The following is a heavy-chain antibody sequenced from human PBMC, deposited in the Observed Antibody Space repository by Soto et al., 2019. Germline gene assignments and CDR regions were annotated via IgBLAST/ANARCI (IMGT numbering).Heavy chain of an antibody. V-gene: IGHV5-10-1*01. D-gene: IGHD2-2*01. Sequence: GESLKISCKGSGYSFAGYWISWVRQMPGTGLEWMGKIDPSDSYTNYSPSFQGHVTISADKSISTAYLQWSSLKASDTAMYYCARRYCSSTSCPRNYYGMDVWGQGTTVTVSS. CDR1: GYSFAGYW. CDR2: IDPSDSYT. CDR3: ARRYCSSTSCPRNYYGMDV. J-gene: IGHJ6*02.